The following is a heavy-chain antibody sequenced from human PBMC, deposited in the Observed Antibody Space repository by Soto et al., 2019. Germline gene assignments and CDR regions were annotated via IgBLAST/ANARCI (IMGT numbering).Heavy chain of an antibody. J-gene: IGHJ6*02. CDR2: LSNDGSNE. V-gene: IGHV3-30*18. CDR1: GFTFSSNW. D-gene: IGHD3-9*01. CDR3: AKDLRRAFYGMDV. Sequence: TGGSLRLSCVGSGFTFSSNWMTWVRQAPGKGLEWVTLLSNDGSNEYYADSVKGRFTISRDNSKNTLYLQMNSLRAEDTAVYYCAKDLRRAFYGMDVWGQGTTVTVSS.